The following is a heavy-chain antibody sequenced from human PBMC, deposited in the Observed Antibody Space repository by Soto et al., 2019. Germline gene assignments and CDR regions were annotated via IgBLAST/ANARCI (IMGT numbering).Heavy chain of an antibody. CDR1: VFTFSNYA. J-gene: IGHJ4*02. Sequence: PGGSLRLSCAASVFTFSNYAMSWVRQAPGKGLEWIGYIRSNTYGGTTEYAASVKGRFTISRDDSKRVAHLQMNSLESEDTAVYYCARRKYLDYWGQGTLVTVSS. V-gene: IGHV3-49*04. CDR2: IRSNTYGGTT. CDR3: ARRKYLDY.